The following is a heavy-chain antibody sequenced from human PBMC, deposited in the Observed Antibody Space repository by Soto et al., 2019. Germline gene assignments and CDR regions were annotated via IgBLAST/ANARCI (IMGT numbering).Heavy chain of an antibody. V-gene: IGHV3-30-3*01. J-gene: IGHJ4*02. CDR2: ISYDGSNK. Sequence: GGSLRLSCAASGFTFSSYAMHWVRQAPGKGLEWVTLISYDGSNKYYADSVKGRFTISRDNSKNTLYLQMNSLRAEDTAVYYCAIEKGLVPQYYFDYWGQGTLVTVSS. CDR3: AIEKGLVPQYYFDY. CDR1: GFTFSSYA. D-gene: IGHD6-19*01.